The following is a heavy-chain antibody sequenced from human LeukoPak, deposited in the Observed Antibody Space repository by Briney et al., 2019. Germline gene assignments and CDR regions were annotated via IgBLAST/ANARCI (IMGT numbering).Heavy chain of an antibody. CDR2: ISGRCGST. J-gene: IGHJ4*02. CDR3: AKDTNWGSESVDY. D-gene: IGHD7-27*01. V-gene: IGHV3-23*01. CDR1: GFTFSSYA. Sequence: RSGGSLRLSCAASGFTFSSYAMSWVRQAPGKGLEWVSAISGRCGSTYYADSVKGRFTISRDNSKNTLYLQMNSLRAEDTAVYYCAKDTNWGSESVDYWGQGTLVTVSS.